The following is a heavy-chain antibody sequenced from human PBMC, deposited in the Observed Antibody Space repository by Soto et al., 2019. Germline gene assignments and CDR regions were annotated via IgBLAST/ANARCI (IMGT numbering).Heavy chain of an antibody. CDR3: ATGDPPHSFGELCVC. CDR2: INPNSGGT. D-gene: IGHD3-10*01. CDR1: GYTFTVYY. J-gene: IGHJ4*02. V-gene: IGHV1-2*04. Sequence: ASVKGSCKASGYTFTVYYMHWVRQAPGQGLEWMGWINPNSGGTNYAQKFQGWVTMTRDTCISTAYMELSSLRSEDTAVYYCATGDPPHSFGELCVCWGQGTLVRVSS.